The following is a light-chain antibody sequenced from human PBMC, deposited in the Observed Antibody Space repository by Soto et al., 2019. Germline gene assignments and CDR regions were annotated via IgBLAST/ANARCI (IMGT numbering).Light chain of an antibody. V-gene: IGKV3-11*01. Sequence: EIVLTQSPATLSLSPGERATLSCRASQSVRSYLAWYQQKPGQAPRLLIYDASNRATGIPARFSGSGSGTDFTLTISDVQPEDFAVYYCHQRQSWPRTFGQGTKVDIK. CDR3: HQRQSWPRT. CDR1: QSVRSY. J-gene: IGKJ1*01. CDR2: DAS.